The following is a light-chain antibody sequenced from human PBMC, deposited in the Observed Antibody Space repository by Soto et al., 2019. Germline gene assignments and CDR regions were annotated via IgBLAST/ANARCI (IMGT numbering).Light chain of an antibody. V-gene: IGKV3-20*01. CDR1: QSVNSSY. CDR2: GAS. J-gene: IGKJ4*01. CDR3: KPRGSSP. Sequence: EIVLTQSPGTLSLSPGERATLSCRASQSVNSSYLTWCQQKPGQAPRLLIYGASNRATGIPDRLSGSGSGTDVILSISRLEREELAVNLCKPRGSSPLGGGTKVEIK.